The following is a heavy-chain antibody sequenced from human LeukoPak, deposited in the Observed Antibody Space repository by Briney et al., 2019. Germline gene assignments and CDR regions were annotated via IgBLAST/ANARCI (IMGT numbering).Heavy chain of an antibody. V-gene: IGHV4-30-2*01. Sequence: SQTLSLTCAVSGGSISSGGYSWSWIRQPPGKGLEWIGYIYHSGRTYYNPSLKSRVTISVDRSKNQFSLKLSSVTAADTAVYYCARAHQVVRYFDWYQGDAFDIWGQGTMVTVSS. CDR1: GGSISSGGYS. CDR3: ARAHQVVRYFDWYQGDAFDI. D-gene: IGHD3-9*01. CDR2: IYHSGRT. J-gene: IGHJ3*02.